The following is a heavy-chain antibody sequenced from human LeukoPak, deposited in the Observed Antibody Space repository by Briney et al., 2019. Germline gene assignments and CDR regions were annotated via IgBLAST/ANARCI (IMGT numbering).Heavy chain of an antibody. CDR3: ARDGTLVATEGDAFDI. Sequence: ASVKVSCKASGGTFSSYAISWVRQAPGQGLEWMGRIIPILGIANYAQKFQGRVTITADKSTSTAYMELSSLRSEDTAVYYCARDGTLVATEGDAFDIWGQGTMVTVSS. V-gene: IGHV1-69*04. J-gene: IGHJ3*02. CDR2: IIPILGIA. CDR1: GGTFSSYA. D-gene: IGHD5-12*01.